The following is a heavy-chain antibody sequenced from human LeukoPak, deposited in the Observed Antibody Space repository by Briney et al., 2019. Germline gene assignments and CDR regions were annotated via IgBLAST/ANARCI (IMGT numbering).Heavy chain of an antibody. V-gene: IGHV1-24*01. D-gene: IGHD5-24*01. CDR1: GYTLTELS. J-gene: IGHJ6*02. Sequence: ASVKVSCKVSGYTLTELSMHWVRQAPGKGLEWMGGFDPEDGETIYAQKFQGRVTMTEDTSTDTDYMELSSPRSEDTAVYYCATSRGDGYNYYYYYGMDVWGQGTTVTVSS. CDR3: ATSRGDGYNYYYYYGMDV. CDR2: FDPEDGET.